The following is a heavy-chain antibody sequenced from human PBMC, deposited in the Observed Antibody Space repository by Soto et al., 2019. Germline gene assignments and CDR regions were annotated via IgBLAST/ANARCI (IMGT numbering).Heavy chain of an antibody. D-gene: IGHD2-21*01. J-gene: IGHJ4*02. V-gene: IGHV4-4*07. CDR3: ARGLYCGDECYFAY. CDR1: GGSISRNY. Sequence: PSETLSLTCSVFGGSISRNYWSWIRQPAGKGLEWIGRIYKNGTTDYNPSLESRVTMSVDPSKNRISLKLSSATAADTAIYYCARGLYCGDECYFAYWGQGILVTAPQ. CDR2: IYKNGTT.